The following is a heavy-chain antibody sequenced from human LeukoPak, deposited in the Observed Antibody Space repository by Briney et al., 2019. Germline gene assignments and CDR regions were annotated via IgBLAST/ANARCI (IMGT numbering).Heavy chain of an antibody. CDR1: GGSFSGYY. Sequence: SETLSLTCAVYGGSFSGYYWSWLRQPPGKGLEWIGEINHSGSTNYNPSLKSRVTISVDTSKNQFSLKLSSVTAADTAVYYCARDNRGYYDFWSGYYPYYFDYWGQGTLVTVSS. CDR3: ARDNRGYYDFWSGYYPYYFDY. CDR2: INHSGST. V-gene: IGHV4-34*01. D-gene: IGHD3-3*01. J-gene: IGHJ4*02.